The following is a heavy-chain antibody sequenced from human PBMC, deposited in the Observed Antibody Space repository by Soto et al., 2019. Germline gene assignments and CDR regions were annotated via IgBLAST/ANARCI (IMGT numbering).Heavy chain of an antibody. V-gene: IGHV3-23*01. CDR2: ISGSGGST. D-gene: IGHD3-3*01. J-gene: IGHJ4*02. CDR1: GFTFSSYA. CDR3: AKTLPYDFWSGYSSKTIYYFDY. Sequence: GGSLRLSCAASGFTFSSYAMSWVRQAPGKGLEWVSAISGSGGSTYYADSVKGRFTNSRDNSKNTLYLQMNSLRAEDTAVYYCAKTLPYDFWSGYSSKTIYYFDYWGQGTLVTVSS.